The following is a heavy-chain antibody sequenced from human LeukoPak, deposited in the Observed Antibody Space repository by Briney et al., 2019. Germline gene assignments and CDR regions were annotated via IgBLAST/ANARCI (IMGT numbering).Heavy chain of an antibody. CDR1: GYSFTSYW. D-gene: IGHD6-13*01. V-gene: IGHV5-51*01. Sequence: GESLKISCKGSGYSFTSYWIGWVRQMPGKGLEWMGIIYPGDSHTRYSPSFQGQVTISVDKSITTAYLQWSSLKASDTAMYYCARLGREAAAVTRIDYWGQGTLVTVSS. CDR2: IYPGDSHT. J-gene: IGHJ4*02. CDR3: ARLGREAAAVTRIDY.